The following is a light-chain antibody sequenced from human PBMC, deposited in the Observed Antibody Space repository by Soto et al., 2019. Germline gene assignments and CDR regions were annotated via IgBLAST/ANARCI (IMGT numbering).Light chain of an antibody. CDR3: SSYGASSTL. J-gene: IGLJ2*01. Sequence: PGQGSPIIHTGNHSDIGSYNYVSWYQQHPGKAPKLMIFDVSYRPSGISDRFSGSKSGNTASLTISGLQPEDEADYYCSSYGASSTLFGGGTKVTVL. CDR1: HSDIGSYNY. CDR2: DVS. V-gene: IGLV2-14*03.